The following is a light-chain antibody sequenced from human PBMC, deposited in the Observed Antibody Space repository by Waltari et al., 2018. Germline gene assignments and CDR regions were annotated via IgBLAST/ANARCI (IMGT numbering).Light chain of an antibody. CDR1: QSISTY. CDR2: AAS. Sequence: DIQMTQSPSSLSASVGDRLTITCRASQSISTYLNWYQQKPVKAPKLQFYAASSLQSGVPSRFSGSRSGTDFTLTISSLQPEDFATYYCQQSYSNPPAFGGGTKVEIK. CDR3: QQSYSNPPA. J-gene: IGKJ4*01. V-gene: IGKV1-39*01.